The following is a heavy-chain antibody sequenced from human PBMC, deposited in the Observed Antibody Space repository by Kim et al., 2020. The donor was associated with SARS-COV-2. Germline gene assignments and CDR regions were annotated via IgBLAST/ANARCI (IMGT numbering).Heavy chain of an antibody. J-gene: IGHJ6*02. V-gene: IGHV3-30*18. CDR1: GFTFSSYG. CDR3: AKDQMYYYDSSGYYGYYYYGMDV. Sequence: GGSLRLYCAASGFTFSSYGMHWVRQAPGKGLEWVAVISYDGSNKYYADSVKGRFTISRDNSKNTLYLQMNSLRAEDTAVYYCAKDQMYYYDSSGYYGYYYYGMDVWGQGTTVTVSS. D-gene: IGHD3-22*01. CDR2: ISYDGSNK.